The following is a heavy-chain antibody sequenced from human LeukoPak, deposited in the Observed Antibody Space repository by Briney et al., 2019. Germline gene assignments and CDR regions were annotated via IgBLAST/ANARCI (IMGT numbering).Heavy chain of an antibody. CDR3: AKGIVGATRGYFDY. Sequence: GGSLRLSCAASGFTFDDYAMHWVRQAPGKGLEWVSGISWNSGSIGYADSVKGRFTISRDNAKNSLYLQMNSLRAEDTALYYCAKGIVGATRGYFDYWGQGTLVTVSS. J-gene: IGHJ4*02. D-gene: IGHD1-26*01. CDR2: ISWNSGSI. V-gene: IGHV3-9*01. CDR1: GFTFDDYA.